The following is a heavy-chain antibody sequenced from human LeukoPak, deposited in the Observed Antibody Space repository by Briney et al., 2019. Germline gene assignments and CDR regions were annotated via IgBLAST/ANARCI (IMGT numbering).Heavy chain of an antibody. CDR2: IWYDGSNK. J-gene: IGHJ6*02. CDR1: GFTFSSNW. V-gene: IGHV3-33*01. Sequence: PGGSPRLSCAASGFTFSSNWMHWVRQAPGKGLEWVAVIWYDGSNKYYADSVKGRFTISRDNSKNTLYLQMNSLRAEDTAVYYCARDYGRSRDYGMDVWGQGTTVTVSS. D-gene: IGHD3-10*01. CDR3: ARDYGRSRDYGMDV.